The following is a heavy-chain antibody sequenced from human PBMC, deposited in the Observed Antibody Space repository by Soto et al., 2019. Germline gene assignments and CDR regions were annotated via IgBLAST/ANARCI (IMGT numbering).Heavy chain of an antibody. D-gene: IGHD6-19*01. Sequence: GKGLEWVAVISYDGSNKYYADSVKGRFTISRDNSKNTRYLQMNSRRAEEMAVYYCAKPYSSAWGYNWCYPWGYGTPVTVSS. CDR3: AKPYSSAWGYNWCYP. CDR2: ISYDGSNK. J-gene: IGHJ5*02. V-gene: IGHV3-30*18.